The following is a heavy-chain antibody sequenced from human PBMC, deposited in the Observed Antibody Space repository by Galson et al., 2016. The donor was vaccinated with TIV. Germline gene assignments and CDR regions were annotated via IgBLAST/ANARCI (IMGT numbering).Heavy chain of an antibody. CDR2: ISPNSGDT. V-gene: IGHV1-2*02. Sequence: SVKVSCKASGYTLTGYYMHWVRQAPGQGLEWMGWISPNSGDTNYAQNFQDRVTMTRDTSIRTAYMELSRLKSDDTAVYYCARDLDSTVTAPFDYWGQGTLVTISS. D-gene: IGHD4-17*01. CDR3: ARDLDSTVTAPFDY. CDR1: GYTLTGYY. J-gene: IGHJ4*02.